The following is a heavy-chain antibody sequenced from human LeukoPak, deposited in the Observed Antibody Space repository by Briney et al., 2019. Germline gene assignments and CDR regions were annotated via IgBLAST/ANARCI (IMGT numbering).Heavy chain of an antibody. D-gene: IGHD2-15*01. V-gene: IGHV3-48*01. CDR1: GFTFSSYS. Sequence: GGSLRLSCAASGFTFSSYSMNWVRQAPGKGLEWVSYIRSSSRTIYYADSVKGRFTISRDNSKNTLYLQMNSLRVEDTAVFYCAKLISSATNYWGQGTLVTVSS. J-gene: IGHJ4*02. CDR2: IRSSSRTI. CDR3: AKLISSATNY.